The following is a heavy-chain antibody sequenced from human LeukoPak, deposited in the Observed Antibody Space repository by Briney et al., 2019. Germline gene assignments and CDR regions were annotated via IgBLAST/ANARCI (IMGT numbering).Heavy chain of an antibody. CDR1: GYTFTSNY. CDR3: ARGHVDTATSYYYYMDV. D-gene: IGHD5-18*01. Sequence: ASVKVSCKASGYTFTSNYLHWVRQAPGQGLEWMGIINPSDGATSYAQKFQGRVTMTRDTSASTAYMELSSLRSEDTAVYYCARGHVDTATSYYYYMDVWGKGTTVTVSS. CDR2: INPSDGAT. J-gene: IGHJ6*03. V-gene: IGHV1-46*01.